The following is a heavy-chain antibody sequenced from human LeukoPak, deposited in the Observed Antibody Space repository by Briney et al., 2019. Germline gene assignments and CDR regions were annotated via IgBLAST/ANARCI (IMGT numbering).Heavy chain of an antibody. CDR2: IYYSGST. D-gene: IGHD5-18*01. J-gene: IGHJ4*02. CDR3: ARDGGTAMASYDY. V-gene: IGHV4-61*01. Sequence: PSETLSLTCTVSGVSVSSGNYYWSGIRQPPGKGLEWIGYIYYSGSTNYNPSLKSRVTISVDTSKNQFSLKLSSVTAADTAVYYCARDGGTAMASYDYWGQGTLVTVSS. CDR1: GVSVSSGNYY.